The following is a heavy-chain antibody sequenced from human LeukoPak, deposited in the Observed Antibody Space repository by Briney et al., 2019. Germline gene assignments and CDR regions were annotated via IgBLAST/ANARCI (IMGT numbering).Heavy chain of an antibody. J-gene: IGHJ4*02. CDR1: GGSISSSSYY. CDR3: ARVTWGSLDY. V-gene: IGHV4-39*07. CDR2: IYYSGST. D-gene: IGHD7-27*01. Sequence: PSQTLSLTCTVSGGSISSSSYYWGWIRQPPGKGLEWIGSIYYSGSTYYNPSLKSRVTISVDTSKNQFSLKLSSVTAADTAVYYCARVTWGSLDYWGQGTLVTVSS.